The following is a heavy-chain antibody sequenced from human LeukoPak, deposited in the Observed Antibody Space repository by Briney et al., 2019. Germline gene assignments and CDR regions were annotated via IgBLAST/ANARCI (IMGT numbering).Heavy chain of an antibody. CDR3: AKELAFLTGHGEIDS. V-gene: IGHV3-21*04. D-gene: IGHD1-20*01. Sequence: SGGSLRLSCAASGFTFSSYSMNWVRQAPGKGLEWVSSISSSSSYIYYADSVKGRFTISRDNSNNTLFLQMDSLRAEDLAVYYCAKELAFLTGHGEIDSWGQGTLVTVSS. CDR1: GFTFSSYS. J-gene: IGHJ4*02. CDR2: ISSSSSYI.